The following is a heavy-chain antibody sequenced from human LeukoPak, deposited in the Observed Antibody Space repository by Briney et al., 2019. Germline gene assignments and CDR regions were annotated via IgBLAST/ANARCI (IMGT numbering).Heavy chain of an antibody. V-gene: IGHV1-8*01. D-gene: IGHD1-26*01. CDR3: ARRPSGSSYDY. J-gene: IGHJ4*02. CDR1: GYTFSSYD. CDR2: MNPNSGNT. Sequence: ASVKVSCSTSGYTFSSYDVIWVRLAPGQGLEWMGWMNPNSGNTGYAQKFQGRVTMTGDTSISTAYMELSSLMSDDTAVYYCARRPSGSSYDYWGQGTLVTVSS.